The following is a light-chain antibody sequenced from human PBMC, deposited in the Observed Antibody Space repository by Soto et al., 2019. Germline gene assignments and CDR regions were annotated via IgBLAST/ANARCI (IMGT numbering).Light chain of an antibody. Sequence: QSVLTQPPSASGSPGQSVTIACTGTSSDVGGYNYVSWYQQHPGKAPKLIIYEVSNRPSGVHDRFSGSKSGNTASLTVSGLQAEDEADYYCSSYAGSNNLGVFGTGTKLTVL. CDR2: EVS. CDR1: SSDVGGYNY. J-gene: IGLJ1*01. V-gene: IGLV2-8*01. CDR3: SSYAGSNNLGV.